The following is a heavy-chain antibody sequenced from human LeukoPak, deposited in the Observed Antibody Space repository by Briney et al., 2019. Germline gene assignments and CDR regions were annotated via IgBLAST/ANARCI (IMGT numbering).Heavy chain of an antibody. V-gene: IGHV3-30*18. CDR1: GFTFSSYG. CDR2: ISYDGSNK. Sequence: GGSLRLSCAASGFTFSSYGMHWVRQALGKGLEWVAVISYDGSNKYYADSVKGRFTISRDNSKNTLYLQMNSLRAEDTAVYYCAKDRGYSSYYFDYWGQGTLVTVSS. CDR3: AKDRGYSSYYFDY. D-gene: IGHD6-13*01. J-gene: IGHJ4*02.